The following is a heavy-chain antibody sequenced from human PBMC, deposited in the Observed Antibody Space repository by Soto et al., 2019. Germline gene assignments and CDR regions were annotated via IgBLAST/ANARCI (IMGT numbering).Heavy chain of an antibody. V-gene: IGHV4-34*01. Sequence: SEMQPLTWAVEGGTSRGFYWSWIRQNPGRGLAWIAESNHSGSTNYNPSLKSRVTVSVDTSMNQFSLKLSSVTAADTAVYFCASGGITRVRGVISYWGQGTLGSGSS. CDR2: SNHSGST. D-gene: IGHD3-10*01. CDR3: ASGGITRVRGVISY. J-gene: IGHJ4*02. CDR1: GGTSRGFY.